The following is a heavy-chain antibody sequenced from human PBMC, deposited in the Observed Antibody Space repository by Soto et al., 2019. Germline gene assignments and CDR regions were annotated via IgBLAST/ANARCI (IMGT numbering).Heavy chain of an antibody. J-gene: IGHJ4*02. D-gene: IGHD4-17*01. Sequence: VQLVESGGGLVQPGRSLRLSCAASGFTFDDYAMHWVRQAPGKGLEGDLGMSGNSDSIGYAESVKGRFTVSRDTAKNSLYLQLNSLRSEDMALYCCAKDNDYGHYVGYFDYWGQGTLVTVSS. CDR1: GFTFDDYA. CDR2: MSGNSDSI. V-gene: IGHV3-9*03. CDR3: AKDNDYGHYVGYFDY.